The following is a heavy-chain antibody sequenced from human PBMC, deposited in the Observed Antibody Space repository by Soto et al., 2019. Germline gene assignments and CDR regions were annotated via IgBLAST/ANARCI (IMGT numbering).Heavy chain of an antibody. CDR3: AKDWAPYEQWLVLFDY. CDR1: GFTFSSYA. J-gene: IGHJ4*02. V-gene: IGHV3-23*01. CDR2: ISGSGGST. Sequence: GGSLRLSCAASGFTFSSYAMSWVRQAPGKGLEWVSAISGSGGSTYYADSVKGRFTISRDNSKNTLYLQMNSLRAEDTAVYYCAKDWAPYEQWLVLFDYWGQGTLVTVSS. D-gene: IGHD6-19*01.